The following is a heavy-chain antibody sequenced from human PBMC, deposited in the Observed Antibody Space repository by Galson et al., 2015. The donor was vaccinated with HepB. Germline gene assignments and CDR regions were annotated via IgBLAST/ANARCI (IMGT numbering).Heavy chain of an antibody. CDR1: GYTFTSYG. D-gene: IGHD6-13*01. V-gene: IGHV1-18*04. CDR3: ACIAAAGTRWFDP. J-gene: IGHJ5*02. Sequence: SVKVSCKASGYTFTSYGISWVRQAPGQGLEWMGWISAYNGNTNYAQELQGRVTMTTDTSTSTAYMELRSLRSDDTAVYYCACIAAAGTRWFDPWGQGTLVTVSS. CDR2: ISAYNGNT.